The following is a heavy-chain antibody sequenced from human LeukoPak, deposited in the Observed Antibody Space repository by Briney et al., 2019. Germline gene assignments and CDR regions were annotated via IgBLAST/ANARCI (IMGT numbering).Heavy chain of an antibody. CDR1: GFTFSSYA. Sequence: PGGSLRHSCAASGFTFSSYAMIWVRQAPGKGLEWVSYISSTGTSIYYADSVKGRFTISRDNAKNSLYLQMNSLRAEDTAVYYCARDDGDNAYDYWGQGTLVTVSS. V-gene: IGHV3-48*01. CDR2: ISSTGTSI. CDR3: ARDDGDNAYDY. D-gene: IGHD4-17*01. J-gene: IGHJ4*02.